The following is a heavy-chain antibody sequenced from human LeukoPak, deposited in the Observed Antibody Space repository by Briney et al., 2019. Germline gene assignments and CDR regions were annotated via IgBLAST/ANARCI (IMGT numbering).Heavy chain of an antibody. CDR1: GYTFTGYY. Sequence: ASVKVSCKASGYTFTGYYMHWVRQAPGQGLEWMGWINPNSGGTNYAQKFQGRVTMTRDTSISTAYMELSRLRSDDTAVYYCARPKWDGHSSSWYYFDYWGQGTLVTVSS. D-gene: IGHD6-13*01. CDR2: INPNSGGT. CDR3: ARPKWDGHSSSWYYFDY. V-gene: IGHV1-2*02. J-gene: IGHJ4*02.